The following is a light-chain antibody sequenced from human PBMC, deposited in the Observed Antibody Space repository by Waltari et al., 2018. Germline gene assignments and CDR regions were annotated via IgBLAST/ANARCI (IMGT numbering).Light chain of an antibody. Sequence: QSALTQPRSVSGSPGQSVTISCSGTSNDVGGYNYVSWYQQHPGKAPKLIIYDVSKRPSGFPDRFSGSKSSNTTSLTISGLQSEDEADYFCCSYAGSSSLVFGGGSSLTVL. CDR2: DVS. CDR3: CSYAGSSSLV. V-gene: IGLV2-11*01. CDR1: SNDVGGYNY. J-gene: IGLJ3*02.